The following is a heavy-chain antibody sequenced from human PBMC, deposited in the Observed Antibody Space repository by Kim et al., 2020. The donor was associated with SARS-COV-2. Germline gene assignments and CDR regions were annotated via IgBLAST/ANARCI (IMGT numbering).Heavy chain of an antibody. Sequence: GGSLRLSCAASGFTFSSYAMHWVRQAPGKGLEWVAVISYDGSNKYYADSVKGRFTISRDNSKNTLYLQMNSLRAEDTAVYYCARDTLLWFGELSYWGQG. CDR1: GFTFSSYA. CDR2: ISYDGSNK. D-gene: IGHD3-10*01. CDR3: ARDTLLWFGELSY. J-gene: IGHJ4*02. V-gene: IGHV3-30*04.